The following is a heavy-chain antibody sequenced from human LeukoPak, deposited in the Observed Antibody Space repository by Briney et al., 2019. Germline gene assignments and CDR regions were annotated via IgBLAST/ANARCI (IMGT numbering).Heavy chain of an antibody. D-gene: IGHD6-19*01. Sequence: PGGSLRLSCAASGFTFSSYGMHWVRQAPGKGLDWVAFIRYDGHNKYYADSVKGRFTISRDNSKNTLYLQMNSLRAEDTAVYYCARDHLSSGSSPDYYYYYYMDVWGKGTTVTISS. CDR1: GFTFSSYG. CDR2: IRYDGHNK. V-gene: IGHV3-30*02. CDR3: ARDHLSSGSSPDYYYYYYMDV. J-gene: IGHJ6*03.